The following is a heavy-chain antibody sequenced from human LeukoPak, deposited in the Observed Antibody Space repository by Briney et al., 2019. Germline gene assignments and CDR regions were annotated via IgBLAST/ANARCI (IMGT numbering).Heavy chain of an antibody. V-gene: IGHV3-23*01. J-gene: IGHJ4*02. CDR3: ANFVDTSMGGNDY. CDR2: ISADGYYT. Sequence: GGSLRLSCAASGFTFSSHAMSWVRQAPGKGLEWVSAISADGYYTYYADSVQGRFTISRDNSKNTLYLQMNSLRAEDTALYYCANFVDTSMGGNDYWGQGTLVTVSS. CDR1: GFTFSSHA. D-gene: IGHD5-18*01.